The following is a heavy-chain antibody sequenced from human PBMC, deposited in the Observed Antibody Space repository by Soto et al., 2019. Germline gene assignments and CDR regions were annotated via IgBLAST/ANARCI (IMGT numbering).Heavy chain of an antibody. J-gene: IGHJ4*02. Sequence: QVQLVQSGAEVRKPGSSVRVSCKASGGSFNRHTISWVRQAPGQGLEWMGGIIPIFGTANHAQKFQGRVTIIADESTSTVYMEVGSLRSDDTAIYYCARGWGYDSTDYYYAYWGQGTLVIVSS. CDR2: IIPIFGTA. CDR1: GGSFNRHT. V-gene: IGHV1-69*01. CDR3: ARGWGYDSTDYYYAY. D-gene: IGHD3-22*01.